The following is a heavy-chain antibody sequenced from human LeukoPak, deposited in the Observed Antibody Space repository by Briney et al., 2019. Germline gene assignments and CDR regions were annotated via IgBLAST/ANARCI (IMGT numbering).Heavy chain of an antibody. V-gene: IGHV3-21*01. J-gene: IGHJ4*02. CDR1: GFTFSSYS. D-gene: IGHD2-15*01. CDR3: ARDSCSGGSCYFSG. CDR2: ISSSSSYI. Sequence: GGSLRLSCAASGFTFSSYSMNWVRQAPGKGLKWVSSISSSSSYIYYADSVKGRFTISRDNAKNSLYLQMNSLRAEDTAVYYCARDSCSGGSCYFSGWGQGTLVTVSS.